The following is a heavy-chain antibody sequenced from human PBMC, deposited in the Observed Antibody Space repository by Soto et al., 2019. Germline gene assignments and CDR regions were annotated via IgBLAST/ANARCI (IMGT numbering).Heavy chain of an antibody. CDR3: ARATSHPLLLYPIDY. D-gene: IGHD2-2*02. CDR1: GFTFDDYG. J-gene: IGHJ4*02. CDR2: INWNGGST. Sequence: GGSLRLSCAASGFTFDDYGMSWVRQAPGKGLEWVSGINWNGGSTVYADSVKGRFTISRDKAKNSLYLQMNSLRAEDTALYYCARATSHPLLLYPIDYWGQGTLVTVSS. V-gene: IGHV3-20*04.